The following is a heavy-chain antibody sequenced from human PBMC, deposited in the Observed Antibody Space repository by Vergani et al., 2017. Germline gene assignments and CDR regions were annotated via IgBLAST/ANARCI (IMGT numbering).Heavy chain of an antibody. D-gene: IGHD6-13*01. J-gene: IGHJ4*02. CDR3: ARGIAAAGTAYFDY. V-gene: IGHV4-31*01. Sequence: QVQLQESGPGLVKPSQTLSLTCTVSGGSISSGGYYWSWIRQHPGKGLEWIGYIYYSGSTYYNPSLKSLVPISVDTSKNQFSLKLSSVTAADTAVYYCARGIAAAGTAYFDYWGQGTLVTVSS. CDR2: IYYSGST. CDR1: GGSISSGGYY.